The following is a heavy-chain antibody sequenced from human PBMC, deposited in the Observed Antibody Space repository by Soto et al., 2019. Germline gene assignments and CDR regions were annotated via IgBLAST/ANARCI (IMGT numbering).Heavy chain of an antibody. V-gene: IGHV1-18*04. CDR2: ISAYNGNT. CDR1: GYTFTSYG. CDR3: ARPSKYCSGGSCPRGPFDP. J-gene: IGHJ5*02. Sequence: ASVKVSCKASGYTFTSYGISWVLQAPGQGLEWMGWISAYNGNTNYAQKLQGRVTMTTDTSTSTAYMELRSLRSDDTAVYYCARPSKYCSGGSCPRGPFDPWGQGTLVTVSS. D-gene: IGHD2-15*01.